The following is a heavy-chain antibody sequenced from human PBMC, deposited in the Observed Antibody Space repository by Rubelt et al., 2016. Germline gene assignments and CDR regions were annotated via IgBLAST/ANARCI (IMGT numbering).Heavy chain of an antibody. Sequence: KGLEWVSYISSSSSTIYYADSVKGRFTISRDNAKSTLYLQMSSLRVEDTAIYYCASYCSGANCSGDIVFDIWGQGTMVTVSS. J-gene: IGHJ3*02. V-gene: IGHV3-48*04. D-gene: IGHD2-15*01. CDR2: ISSSSSTI. CDR3: ASYCSGANCSGDIVFDI.